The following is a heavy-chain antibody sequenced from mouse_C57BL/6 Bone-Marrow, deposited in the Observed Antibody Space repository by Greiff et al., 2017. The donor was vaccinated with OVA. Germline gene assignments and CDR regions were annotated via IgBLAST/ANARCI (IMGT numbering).Heavy chain of an antibody. V-gene: IGHV5-9*01. CDR3: ARGYYYGSSLFAY. CDR2: ISGGGGNT. D-gene: IGHD1-1*01. Sequence: EVQLVESGGGLVKPGGSLKLSCAASGFTFSSYTMSWVRQTPEKRLEWVATISGGGGNTYYPDSVKGRFTISRDNAKNTLYLQMSSLRSEDTALYYCARGYYYGSSLFAYWGQGTLVTVSA. CDR1: GFTFSSYT. J-gene: IGHJ3*01.